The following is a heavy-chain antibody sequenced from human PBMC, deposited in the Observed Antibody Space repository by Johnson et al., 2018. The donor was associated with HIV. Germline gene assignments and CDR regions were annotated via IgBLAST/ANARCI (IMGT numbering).Heavy chain of an antibody. CDR3: ARGGGCGGDCYSGFDAFDI. V-gene: IGHV3-30*03. D-gene: IGHD2-21*01. Sequence: VQLVESGGGVVQPGRSLRLSCAASGFTFSSYGMHWVRQAPGKGLEWVAVISYDGSNKYFADSVKGRFIISRDNSKNTLYLQMNSLTTEDTAAYYCARGGGCGGDCYSGFDAFDIWGQGTMVTVS. J-gene: IGHJ3*02. CDR2: ISYDGSNK. CDR1: GFTFSSYG.